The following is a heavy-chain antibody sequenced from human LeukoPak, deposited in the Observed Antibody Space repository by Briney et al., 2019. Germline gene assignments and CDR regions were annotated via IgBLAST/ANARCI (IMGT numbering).Heavy chain of an antibody. CDR2: INPNSGGT. CDR1: GYTFTGYY. V-gene: IGHV1-2*02. CDR3: ASPSGSSWWYVFNI. D-gene: IGHD2-15*01. Sequence: GASVKVSCKASGYTFTGYYMHWVRQAPGQGLEWMGWINPNSGGTNYAQKFQGRVTMTRDMSVSTAYMELSRLRPDDTAVYYCASPSGSSWWYVFNIWGQGTMVTVSS. J-gene: IGHJ3*02.